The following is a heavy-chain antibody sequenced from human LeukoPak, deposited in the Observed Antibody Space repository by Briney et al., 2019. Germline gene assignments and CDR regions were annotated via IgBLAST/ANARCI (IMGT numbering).Heavy chain of an antibody. D-gene: IGHD2-15*01. CDR1: GFTFSSYG. CDR2: TSFDGSYQ. CDR3: AKARSTYCSGGGCYSCGLDS. J-gene: IGHJ4*02. Sequence: GRSLRLSCATSGFTFSSYGMHWVRQAPGKGLEWVAVTSFDGSYQYYADSVKGRFTISRDNSKNPMYLQMNSLRADDTAVYYCAKARSTYCSGGGCYSCGLDSWGQGTLVTVSS. V-gene: IGHV3-30*18.